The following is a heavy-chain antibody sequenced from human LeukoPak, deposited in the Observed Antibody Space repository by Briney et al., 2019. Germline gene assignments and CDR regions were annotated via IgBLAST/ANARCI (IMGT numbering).Heavy chain of an antibody. CDR3: ARVSHESRVSLAVAGTGDYFDY. J-gene: IGHJ4*02. Sequence: SQTLSLTSAISGDSVSSNSAAWNWIRQSPSRGLEWLGSTYYRSKWYNDYAVSVKSRITINPDTSKNQFSLKLSSVTAADTAVYYCARVSHESRVSLAVAGTGDYFDYWGQGTLVTVSS. V-gene: IGHV6-1*01. D-gene: IGHD6-19*01. CDR1: GDSVSSNSAA. CDR2: TYYRSKWYN.